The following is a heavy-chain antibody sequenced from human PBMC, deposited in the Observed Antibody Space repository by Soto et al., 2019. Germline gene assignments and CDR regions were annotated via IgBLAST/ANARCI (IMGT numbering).Heavy chain of an antibody. Sequence: EVQLVESGGGLVKPGGCLRLSCAASGFTFSNAWMSWVRQAPGKGLEWVGRIKSKTDGGTTDYAAPVKGRFTISRDDSKNTLYLQMNSLKTEDTAVYYCTTPGGSSSWGGKDYWGQGTLVTVSS. V-gene: IGHV3-15*01. CDR2: IKSKTDGGTT. CDR1: GFTFSNAW. D-gene: IGHD6-13*01. CDR3: TTPGGSSSWGGKDY. J-gene: IGHJ4*02.